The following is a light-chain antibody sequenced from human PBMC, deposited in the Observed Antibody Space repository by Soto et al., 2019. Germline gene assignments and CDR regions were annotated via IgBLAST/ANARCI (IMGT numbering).Light chain of an antibody. CDR1: QSVSSSY. V-gene: IGKV3-20*01. CDR3: QQFSSYPLT. J-gene: IGKJ4*01. Sequence: EIVLTQSPGTLSLSPGERATLSCRASQSVSSSYLFWYQQTPGQAPRLLIYGASSRATGIPDRFSGSGSGTDFTLTISRLEPEDFAVYYCQQFSSYPLTFGGGTKVEIK. CDR2: GAS.